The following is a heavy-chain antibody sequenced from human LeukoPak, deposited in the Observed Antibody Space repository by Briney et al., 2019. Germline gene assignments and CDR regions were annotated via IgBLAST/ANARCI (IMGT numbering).Heavy chain of an antibody. J-gene: IGHJ4*02. CDR3: AKTDVDTGYY. D-gene: IGHD5-18*01. Sequence: SETLSLTCVVSGYSISSGYYWGWIRQPPGKGLEWIGSIYHSGSTYYNPSLKSRVTISVDTSKNQFSLKLSSVTAADTAVYYCAKTDVDTGYYWGQGTLVTVSS. CDR2: IYHSGST. CDR1: GYSISSGYY. V-gene: IGHV4-38-2*01.